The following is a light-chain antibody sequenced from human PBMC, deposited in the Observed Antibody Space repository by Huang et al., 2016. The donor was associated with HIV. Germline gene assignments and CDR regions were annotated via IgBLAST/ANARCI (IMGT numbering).Light chain of an antibody. J-gene: IGKJ4*01. V-gene: IGKV3-11*01. CDR1: QSIGNS. CDR3: QQRSNWPLT. CDR2: DAS. Sequence: EIVLTQSPATLSLSPGERATLSCRASQSIGNSLVWYQQKPGQAPRLLIYDASNRAAGSPARISGSGSVTDFTLTISSLEPEDFAIYYCQQRSNWPLTFGGGTKVEI.